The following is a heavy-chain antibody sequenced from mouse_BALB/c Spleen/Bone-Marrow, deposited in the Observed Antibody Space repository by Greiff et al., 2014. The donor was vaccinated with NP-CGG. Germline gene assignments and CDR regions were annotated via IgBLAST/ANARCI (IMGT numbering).Heavy chain of an antibody. D-gene: IGHD2-1*01. CDR1: GFTFSSYG. V-gene: IGHV5-6-3*01. J-gene: IGHJ2*01. CDR3: ARGNYGNYVDYFDY. CDR2: INSNGGST. Sequence: EVKLVESGGGLVQPGGSLKLSCAASGFTFSSYGMSWVRQTPDKRLELVASINSNGGSTYYPDSVKGRFTISRDNAKNTLPLQMSSLKSEDTAMYYCARGNYGNYVDYFDYWGQGTTLTVSS.